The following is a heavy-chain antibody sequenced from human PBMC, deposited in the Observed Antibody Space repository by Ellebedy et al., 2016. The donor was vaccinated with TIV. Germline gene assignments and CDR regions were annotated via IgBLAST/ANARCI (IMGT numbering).Heavy chain of an antibody. D-gene: IGHD2-15*01. CDR1: GFDFDTYT. V-gene: IGHV1-3*01. J-gene: IGHJ4*02. Sequence: AASVKVSCKTSGFDFDTYTIQWARQAPGQRLEWMGWIAADATNRQYSQRFQGRVTISRDTSANTAYMELRRLSFEDTAVYFCAREGREEDKPFAYLDSWGQGTLVTVSS. CDR3: AREGREEDKPFAYLDS. CDR2: IAADATNR.